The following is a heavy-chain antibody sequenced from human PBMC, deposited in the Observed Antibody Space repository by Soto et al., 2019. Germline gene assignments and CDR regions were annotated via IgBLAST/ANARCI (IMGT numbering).Heavy chain of an antibody. CDR2: IYYSGST. V-gene: IGHV4-31*03. J-gene: IGHJ6*03. D-gene: IGHD2-2*01. CDR1: GGSISSGGYY. Sequence: SETLSLTCTVSGGSISSGGYYWSWIRQHPGKGLEWIGYIYYSGSTYYNPSLKSRVTISVDTSKNQFSLKLSSVTAADTAVYYCARWVPAAYYYYYYMDVWGKGTTVTVSS. CDR3: ARWVPAAYYYYYYMDV.